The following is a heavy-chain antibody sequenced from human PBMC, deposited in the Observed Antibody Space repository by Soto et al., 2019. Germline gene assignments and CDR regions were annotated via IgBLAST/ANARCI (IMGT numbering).Heavy chain of an antibody. Sequence: ASVKVSCKASGYTFTSYGISWVRQAPGQGLEWMGWISAYNGNTNYAQKLQGRVTMTTDTSTSTAYMELRSLRSDDTAVYYCARDRISPRYYYGMDVWGQGTTVTVS. CDR2: ISAYNGNT. D-gene: IGHD2-15*01. J-gene: IGHJ6*02. CDR1: GYTFTSYG. V-gene: IGHV1-18*04. CDR3: ARDRISPRYYYGMDV.